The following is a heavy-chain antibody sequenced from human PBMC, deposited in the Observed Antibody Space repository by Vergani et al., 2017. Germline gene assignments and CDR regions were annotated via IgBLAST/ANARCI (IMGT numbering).Heavy chain of an antibody. D-gene: IGHD2-2*02. CDR2: IWYDGSNK. J-gene: IGHJ6*03. Sequence: QVQLVESGGGVVQPGRSLRLSCAASGFTFSSYGMHWVRQAPGKGLEWVAVIWYDGSNKYYADSVKGRFTISRDNSKNTLYLQMNSLRAEDTAVYYCARPPRDCSSTSCYKAPPSDYYYYMDVWGKGTTVTVSS. CDR1: GFTFSSYG. V-gene: IGHV3-33*01. CDR3: ARPPRDCSSTSCYKAPPSDYYYYMDV.